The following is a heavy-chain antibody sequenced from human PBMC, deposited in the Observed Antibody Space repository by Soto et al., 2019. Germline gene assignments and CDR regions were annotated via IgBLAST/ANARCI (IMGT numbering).Heavy chain of an antibody. Sequence: QVQLVQSGAEVKKPGSSVKVSCKASGGTFSSYAISWVRQAPGQGLEWMGGIIPIFGTANYAQKFQGRVTMTADESTSTAYMELSSLRSEDTDVYYCARERSHCSGGSCYAKLDYWGQGTLVTVSS. CDR2: IIPIFGTA. CDR3: ARERSHCSGGSCYAKLDY. J-gene: IGHJ4*02. CDR1: GGTFSSYA. D-gene: IGHD2-15*01. V-gene: IGHV1-69*01.